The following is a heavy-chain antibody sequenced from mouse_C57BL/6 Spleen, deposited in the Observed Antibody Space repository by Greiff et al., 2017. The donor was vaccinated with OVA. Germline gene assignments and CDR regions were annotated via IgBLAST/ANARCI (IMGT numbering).Heavy chain of an antibody. Sequence: VKLMESGPGLVAPSQSLSITCTVSGFSLTSYGVSWVRQPPGKGLEWLGVIWGDGSTNYHSALISRLSISKDISKSQVFLKLNSLQTDDTATCDSAKPGDYDGTVFAYWGQGTLVTVSA. J-gene: IGHJ3*01. V-gene: IGHV2-3*01. CDR2: IWGDGST. CDR1: GFSLTSYG. CDR3: AKPGDYDGTVFAY. D-gene: IGHD2-4*01.